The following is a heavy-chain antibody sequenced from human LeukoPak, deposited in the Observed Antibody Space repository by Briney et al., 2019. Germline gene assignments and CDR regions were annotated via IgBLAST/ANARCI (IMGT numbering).Heavy chain of an antibody. J-gene: IGHJ6*02. V-gene: IGHV1-2*02. CDR2: INSISGGT. CDR3: ASNPYVTFYSMDV. Sequence: ASVKVSCKASGYTFTGYYMHWVRQAPGQGLEWMGWINSISGGTHYAQEFQGRVTMTSDTSISTAYMELSRLRSDDTAVYYCASNPYVTFYSMDVWGRGTTVTVSS. D-gene: IGHD3-10*02. CDR1: GYTFTGYY.